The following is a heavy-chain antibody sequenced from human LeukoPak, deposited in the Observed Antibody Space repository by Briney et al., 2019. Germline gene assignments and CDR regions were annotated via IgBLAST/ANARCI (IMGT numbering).Heavy chain of an antibody. CDR1: GRSISSGSYY. D-gene: IGHD6-19*01. Sequence: NPSETLSLTCTASGRSISSGSYYWSWIRQPAGKGLEWIGRIYTSGSTNYNPSLKSRVTISVDTSKNQFSLKLSSVTAADTAVYYCARDQAVAGPNWFDPWGQGTLVTVSS. J-gene: IGHJ5*02. V-gene: IGHV4-61*02. CDR2: IYTSGST. CDR3: ARDQAVAGPNWFDP.